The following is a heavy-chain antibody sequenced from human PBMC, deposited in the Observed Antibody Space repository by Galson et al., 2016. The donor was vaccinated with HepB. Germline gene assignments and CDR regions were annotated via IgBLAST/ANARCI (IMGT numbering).Heavy chain of an antibody. CDR2: ISSSGNTI. J-gene: IGHJ4*02. CDR3: VRDYYDSSGVRFDY. V-gene: IGHV3-11*01. D-gene: IGHD3-22*01. CDR1: GFTFNEFY. Sequence: SLRLSCAASGFTFNEFYMSWIRQAPGRGLEWVSYISSSGNTIYYADSVKGRFTISRDNAKNSLYLQMNSLRADDTAVYYCVRDYYDSSGVRFDYWGQGSLVTVSS.